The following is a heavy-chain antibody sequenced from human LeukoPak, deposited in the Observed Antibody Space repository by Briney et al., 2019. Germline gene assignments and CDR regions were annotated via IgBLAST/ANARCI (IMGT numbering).Heavy chain of an antibody. J-gene: IGHJ4*02. V-gene: IGHV3-74*01. CDR3: ATKQWLAPPPDS. D-gene: IGHD6-19*01. CDR2: INTDGTVT. Sequence: GGSLRLSCAASGFTFSKYWMLSVRQAPGKGLESVSRINTDGTVTTYADSVKGRFTVSRDNADNPMFLQMNSVRDEDTAVYYCATKQWLAPPPDSWGQGTPVTVSS. CDR1: GFTFSKYW.